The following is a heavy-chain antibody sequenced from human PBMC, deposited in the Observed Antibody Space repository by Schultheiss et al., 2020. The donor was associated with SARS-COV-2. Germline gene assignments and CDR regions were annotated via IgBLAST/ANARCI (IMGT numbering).Heavy chain of an antibody. Sequence: GGSLRLSCAASGFTFSDYYMSWIRQAPGKGLDWVSYISSSSSTIYYADSVKGRFTISRDNVKNSLYLQLNSLRAEDTAVYYCARETIAVAGTYNWFDPWGQGTLVTVSS. CDR2: ISSSSSTI. D-gene: IGHD6-19*01. CDR1: GFTFSDYY. J-gene: IGHJ5*02. V-gene: IGHV3-11*01. CDR3: ARETIAVAGTYNWFDP.